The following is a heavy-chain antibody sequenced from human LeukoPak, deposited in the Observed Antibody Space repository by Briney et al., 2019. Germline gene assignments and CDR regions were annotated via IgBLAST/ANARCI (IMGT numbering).Heavy chain of an antibody. CDR3: AKADGFTVATLFDY. V-gene: IGHV3-23*01. J-gene: IGHJ4*02. D-gene: IGHD4-17*01. CDR2: LSGGGGST. CDR1: GFIFNSYV. Sequence: GGSLRLSCAASGFIFNSYVMSWVRRAPGKGLEWVSGLSGGGGSTYYADSVKGRFTISRDNSKNTLYLQMNSLRAEDTAVYYCAKADGFTVATLFDYWGQGTLVTVSS.